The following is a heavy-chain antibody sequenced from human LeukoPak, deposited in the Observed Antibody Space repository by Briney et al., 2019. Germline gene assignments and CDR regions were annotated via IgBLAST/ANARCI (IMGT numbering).Heavy chain of an antibody. CDR2: IRYDGTDK. CDR3: ARGQRAHVEWSSYMDV. Sequence: PGGSLRLSCAVSGFTFSSYGMHWVRQAPGKGLEWVAFIRYDGTDKYYADSLKGRFTISRDNSKNTLYLQMNSLRPDDTAVYYCARGQRAHVEWSSYMDVWGQGTLVTVSS. CDR1: GFTFSSYG. V-gene: IGHV3-30*02. J-gene: IGHJ4*02. D-gene: IGHD3-3*01.